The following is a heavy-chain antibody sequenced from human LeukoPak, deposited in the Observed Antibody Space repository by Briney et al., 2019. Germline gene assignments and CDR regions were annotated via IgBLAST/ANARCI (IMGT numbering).Heavy chain of an antibody. CDR3: ARIHRYCSGGACYVLDN. CDR1: GGSVSGYY. CDR2: VYYSGST. J-gene: IGHJ4*02. Sequence: PSETLSVTCVVSGGSVSGYYWGWIRQPPGRGLEWIGYVYYSGSTNYNPSFKSRITISLDTSRNQFSLQLISVTAADTAVYYCARIHRYCSGGACYVLDNWGQGTLVAVSS. D-gene: IGHD2-15*01. V-gene: IGHV4-59*02.